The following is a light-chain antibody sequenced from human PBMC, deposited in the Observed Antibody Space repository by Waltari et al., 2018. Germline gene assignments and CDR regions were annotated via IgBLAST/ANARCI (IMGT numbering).Light chain of an antibody. Sequence: SYVLTQPPSVSVAPGETARLTCGGDNIGSYSVHWYQQKPRQAPVLAIFYDSDRPSGIPARFSGSNSGNTATLTITSVEAGDEARYYCQVWHPDIDPGVFGTGTEVTVL. J-gene: IGLJ1*01. CDR1: NIGSYS. CDR3: QVWHPDIDPGV. V-gene: IGLV3-21*04. CDR2: YDS.